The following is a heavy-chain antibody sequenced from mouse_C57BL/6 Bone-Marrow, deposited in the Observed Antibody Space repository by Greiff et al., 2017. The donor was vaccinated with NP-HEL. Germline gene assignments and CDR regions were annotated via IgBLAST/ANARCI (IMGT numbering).Heavy chain of an antibody. CDR1: GFSLTSYA. Sequence: QVQLKESGPGLVAPSQSLSITCTVSGFSLTSYAISWVRQPPGKGLEWLGVIWTGGGSNYNSALKSRLSISKDNSKSQVFLKMNSLHTDDTARYYWARGYYSNLRLAMDYWGQGTSVTVAS. V-gene: IGHV2-9-1*01. D-gene: IGHD2-5*01. CDR3: ARGYYSNLRLAMDY. J-gene: IGHJ4*01. CDR2: IWTGGGS.